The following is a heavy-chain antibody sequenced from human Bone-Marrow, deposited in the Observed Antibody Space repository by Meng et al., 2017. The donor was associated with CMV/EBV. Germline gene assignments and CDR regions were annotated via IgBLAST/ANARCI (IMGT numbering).Heavy chain of an antibody. V-gene: IGHV1-2*02. J-gene: IGHJ6*02. CDR3: AGDYGSGSYGFYYYGMDV. CDR1: GYTFTGYY. D-gene: IGHD3-10*01. Sequence: ASVKVSCKASGYTFTGYYMHWVRQAPGQGLEWMGWINPNSGGTNYAQKFQGRVTMTRDTSISTAYMELSRLRSDDTAVYYCAGDYGSGSYGFYYYGMDVWGQGTTVTVSS. CDR2: INPNSGGT.